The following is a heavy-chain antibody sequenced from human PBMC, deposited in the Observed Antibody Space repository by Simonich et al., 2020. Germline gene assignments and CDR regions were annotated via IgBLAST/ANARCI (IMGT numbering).Heavy chain of an antibody. CDR3: ARHLQLGPFDY. V-gene: IGHV4-34*01. D-gene: IGHD1-1*01. CDR1: GGSFSGYY. CDR2: INHSGSN. Sequence: QVQLQQWGAGLLKPSETLSLTCAVYGGSFSGYYWRWTRRPPGKGLEWIGEINHSGSNNYNPALKSRVTISVDTSKNQFSLKLSSVTAADTAVYYCARHLQLGPFDYWGQGTLVTVSS. J-gene: IGHJ4*02.